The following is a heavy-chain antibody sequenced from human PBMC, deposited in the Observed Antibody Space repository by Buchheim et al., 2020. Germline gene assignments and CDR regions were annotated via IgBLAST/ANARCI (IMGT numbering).Heavy chain of an antibody. D-gene: IGHD4-17*01. CDR3: ARGHYGDYDYHGMDV. J-gene: IGHJ6*02. Sequence: QVQLVESGGGVVQPGRSLRLSCAASGFTFSSYAMHWVRQAPGKGLEWVAVISSDGSNKYYADSVKGRFTISRDNSKNTLYLQMNSLRAEDTAVYYCARGHYGDYDYHGMDVWGQGTT. CDR2: ISSDGSNK. CDR1: GFTFSSYA. V-gene: IGHV3-30-3*01.